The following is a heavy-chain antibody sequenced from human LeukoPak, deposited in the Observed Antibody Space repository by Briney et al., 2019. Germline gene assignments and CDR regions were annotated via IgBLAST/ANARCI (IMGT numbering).Heavy chain of an antibody. D-gene: IGHD3-3*01. CDR3: ARAEWLLLYFDY. CDR2: IYYSGST. CDR1: GGSIGSGGYY. Sequence: SQTLSLTCTVSGGSIGSGGYYWSWIRQHPGKGLEWIGYIYYSGSTYYNPSLKSRVTISVDTSKNQFSLKLSSVTAADTAVYYCARAEWLLLYFDYWGQGTLVTASS. V-gene: IGHV4-31*03. J-gene: IGHJ4*02.